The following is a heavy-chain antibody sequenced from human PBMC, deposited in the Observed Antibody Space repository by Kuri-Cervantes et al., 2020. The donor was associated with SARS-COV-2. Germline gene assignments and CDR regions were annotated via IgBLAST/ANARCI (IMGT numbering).Heavy chain of an antibody. D-gene: IGHD2-15*01. CDR2: ISGSGGST. V-gene: IGHV3-23*01. Sequence: GESLKISCAASGFIFSSYGMSWVRQAPGKGLEWVSAISGSGGSTYYADSVKGRFTISRDNSKNTLYLQMNSLRAEDTAVYYCAKVVVAATGYFDYWGQGTLVTVSS. J-gene: IGHJ4*02. CDR3: AKVVVAATGYFDY. CDR1: GFIFSSYG.